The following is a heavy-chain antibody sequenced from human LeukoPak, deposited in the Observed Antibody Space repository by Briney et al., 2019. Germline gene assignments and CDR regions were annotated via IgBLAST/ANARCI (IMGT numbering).Heavy chain of an antibody. J-gene: IGHJ4*02. CDR3: AKDHYCSGGSCYPFDY. Sequence: PGGSLRLSCAASGFTFSSYAMHWVRQAPGKGLEWVAVISYDGSNKYYADSVKGRFTISRDNSKNTLYLQMNSLRAEDTAVYYCAKDHYCSGGSCYPFDYGGQGTLVTVSS. CDR2: ISYDGSNK. CDR1: GFTFSSYA. V-gene: IGHV3-30*04. D-gene: IGHD2-15*01.